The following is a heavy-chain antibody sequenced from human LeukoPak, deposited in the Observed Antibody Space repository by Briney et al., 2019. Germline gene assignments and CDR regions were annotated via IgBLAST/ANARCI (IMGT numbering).Heavy chain of an antibody. Sequence: GGSLRLSCAASGFTFSSYSMNWVRQAPGKGLEWVSSISSSSSYIYYADSVKGRFTISRDNAKNSLYLQMNSLRAEDTAVYYCASPPHIVVVVAATESDAFDIWGQGTMVTVSS. D-gene: IGHD2-15*01. CDR1: GFTFSSYS. J-gene: IGHJ3*02. CDR2: ISSSSSYI. V-gene: IGHV3-21*01. CDR3: ASPPHIVVVVAATESDAFDI.